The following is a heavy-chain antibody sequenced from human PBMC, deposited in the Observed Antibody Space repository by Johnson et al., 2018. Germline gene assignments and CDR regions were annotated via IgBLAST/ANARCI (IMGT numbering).Heavy chain of an antibody. J-gene: IGHJ3*02. CDR2: IIPLFGTA. CDR3: ARGKIAPKGAVDI. D-gene: IGHD2-15*01. V-gene: IGHV1-69*12. CDR1: GGTFSSYA. Sequence: QVQLVQSGAEVKKPGSSVEVCCTASGGTFSSYAISWVRQAPGQGLEWMGGIIPLFGTANYAQKFQGRVTITADESTSTAYMELSSLRSEDTAVYYCARGKIAPKGAVDIWGQGTMVTVSS.